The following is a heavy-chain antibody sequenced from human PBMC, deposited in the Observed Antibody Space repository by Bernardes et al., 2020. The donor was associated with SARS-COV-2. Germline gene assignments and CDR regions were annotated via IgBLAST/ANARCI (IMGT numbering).Heavy chain of an antibody. CDR1: GYIFTNYW. CDR2: IYPGDSDS. D-gene: IGHD3-10*01. CDR3: VRGLYGSGGHYFDN. V-gene: IGHV5-51*01. Sequence: GESLKISCQGSGYIFTNYWIGWVRQTPGKGLEWVAIIYPGDSDSAYSPSFQGHVTISVDKSVNTAYLQWRSLKASDTAMYFCVRGLYGSGGHYFDNWGQGTLVTVSS. J-gene: IGHJ4*02.